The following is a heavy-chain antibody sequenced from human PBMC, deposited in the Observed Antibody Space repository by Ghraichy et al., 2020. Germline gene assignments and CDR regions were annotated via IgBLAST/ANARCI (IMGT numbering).Heavy chain of an antibody. CDR2: SSWDGINT. V-gene: IGHV3-43D*04. Sequence: LSLTCAGPGFAFDNSAMHWVRQVPGKGLEWVSLSSWDGINTYYADSVKGRFTISRDNSRNSLFLQMHSLKVEDTALYYCAKDRGSANWFDSWGQGTLVTVSS. CDR3: AKDRGSANWFDS. D-gene: IGHD2-2*01. CDR1: GFAFDNSA. J-gene: IGHJ5*01.